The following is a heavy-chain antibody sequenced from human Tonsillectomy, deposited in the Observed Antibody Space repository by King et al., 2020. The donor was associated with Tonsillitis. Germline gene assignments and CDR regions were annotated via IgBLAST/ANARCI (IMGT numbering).Heavy chain of an antibody. V-gene: IGHV5-51*03. D-gene: IGHD2-8*01. CDR3: AREMGSLSGFDS. CDR2: IFPGDSDT. J-gene: IGHJ4*02. Sequence: VQLVESGAEVKKSGESLKISCTGSGYSFSSYWIGWVRQMPGKGLEWMGIIFPGDSDTTYSPSFQGQVTISVDKSITTAYLQWSSLKASDTAIYFCAREMGSLSGFDSWGQGTPVTVSS. CDR1: GYSFSSYW.